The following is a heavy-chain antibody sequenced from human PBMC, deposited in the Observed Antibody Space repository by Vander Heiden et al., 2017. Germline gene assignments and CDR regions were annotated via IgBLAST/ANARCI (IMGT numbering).Heavy chain of an antibody. Sequence: QLQLQESRPGLVKPSATPSLTCTVSGGSIISSSYYWGWIRQPPGKGLEWIGSIYYSGSTYYNPSLNRRVTITVDTSKNQFALKRSSVTAGETAVYYCARHRYYNFGSGPTDAEYFQHWGQGTLVTVSS. J-gene: IGHJ1*01. V-gene: IGHV4-39*01. CDR2: IYYSGST. CDR3: ARHRYYNFGSGPTDAEYFQH. CDR1: GGSIISSSYY. D-gene: IGHD3-3*01.